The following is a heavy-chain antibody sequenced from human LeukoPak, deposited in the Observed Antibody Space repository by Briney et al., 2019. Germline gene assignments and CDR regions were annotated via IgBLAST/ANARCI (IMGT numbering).Heavy chain of an antibody. CDR3: ARERQSSSWSHFDY. Sequence: GGSLRLSCAASGFTVSSNYMSWVRQAPGKGLEWVSVIYSGGSTYYADSVKGRFTISRDNSKNALYLQMNSLRAEDTAVYCCARERQSSSWSHFDYWGQGTLVTVSS. J-gene: IGHJ4*02. V-gene: IGHV3-66*01. CDR1: GFTVSSNY. D-gene: IGHD6-13*01. CDR2: IYSGGST.